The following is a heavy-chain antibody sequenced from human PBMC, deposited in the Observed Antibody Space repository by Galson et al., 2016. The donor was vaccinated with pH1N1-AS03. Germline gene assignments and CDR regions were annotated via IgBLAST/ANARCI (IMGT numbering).Heavy chain of an antibody. CDR3: ARRVYGDYVNWFDP. D-gene: IGHD4-17*01. CDR2: IYYSGST. V-gene: IGHV4-39*01. J-gene: IGHJ5*02. CDR1: GGSISSSSYY. Sequence: ETLSLTCTVSGGSISSSSYYWGWIRQPPGKGLEWIGSIYYSGSTYSNPSLKSRVTISVDTSKNQFSLKLSSVTAADTAVHYCARRVYGDYVNWFDPWGQGTLVTVSS.